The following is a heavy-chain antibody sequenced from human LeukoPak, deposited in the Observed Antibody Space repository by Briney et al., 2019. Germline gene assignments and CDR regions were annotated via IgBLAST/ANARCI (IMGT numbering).Heavy chain of an antibody. J-gene: IGHJ4*02. CDR2: ISSSGNTI. V-gene: IGHV3-48*01. CDR1: GFTFSSYT. CDR3: ARGARYCSSTSCFSGY. D-gene: IGHD2-2*01. Sequence: GGSLRLSCAASGFTFSSYTMNWVRQAPGKGLEWVSYISSSGNTIYYADSVEGRFTNSRDNARNSLYLQMNSLRAEDTAVYYCARGARYCSSTSCFSGYWGQGTLVTVSS.